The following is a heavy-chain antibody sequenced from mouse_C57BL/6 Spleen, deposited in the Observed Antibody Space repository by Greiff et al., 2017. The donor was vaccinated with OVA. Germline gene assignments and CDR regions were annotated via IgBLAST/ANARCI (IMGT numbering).Heavy chain of an antibody. CDR3: ARGITTVPRYFDV. CDR1: GYSITSDY. Sequence: DVKLQESGPGLAKPSQTLSLTCSVTGYSITSDYWNWIRKFPGNKLEYMGYISYSGSTYYNPSLKSRISITRDTSKNQYYLQLNSVTTEDTATYYCARGITTVPRYFDVWGTGTTVTVSS. J-gene: IGHJ1*03. CDR2: ISYSGST. D-gene: IGHD1-1*01. V-gene: IGHV3-8*01.